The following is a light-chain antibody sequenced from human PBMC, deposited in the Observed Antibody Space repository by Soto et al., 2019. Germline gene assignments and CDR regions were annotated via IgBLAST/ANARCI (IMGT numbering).Light chain of an antibody. CDR3: RPYSSSGSPVV. CDR1: SHDVGGYNY. CDR2: DVS. V-gene: IGLV2-14*03. Sequence: QSALTQPASVSGSPGQSITISCTGTSHDVGGYNYVSWYQQHPGKAPKLIISDVSNRPSRISNRFSGSKSGNTASLTIFALQADDETYSLRRPYSSSGSPVVFGGGTKLTVL. J-gene: IGLJ2*01.